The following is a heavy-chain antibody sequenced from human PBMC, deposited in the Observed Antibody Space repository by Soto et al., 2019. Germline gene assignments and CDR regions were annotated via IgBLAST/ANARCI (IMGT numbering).Heavy chain of an antibody. CDR3: ARDQRGYGSGSYEPYYYYGMDV. V-gene: IGHV4-38-2*02. D-gene: IGHD3-10*01. Sequence: SETLSLTCTVSGYSISSGYYWGWIRQPPGKGLEWIGSIYHSGSTYYNPSLKSRVTISVDTSKNQFSLKLSSVTAADTAVYYCARDQRGYGSGSYEPYYYYGMDVWGQGTTVTVSS. CDR2: IYHSGST. J-gene: IGHJ6*02. CDR1: GYSISSGYY.